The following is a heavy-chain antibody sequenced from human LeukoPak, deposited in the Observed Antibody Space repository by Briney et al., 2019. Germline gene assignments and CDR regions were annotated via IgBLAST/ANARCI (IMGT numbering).Heavy chain of an antibody. Sequence: GGSLRLSCAASGFTFSSYWMTWVRQAPGKGLEWVSYISSSSSTIYYADSVKGRFTISRDNAKNSLYLQMNSLRAEDTAVYYCARSRWGTTLDYWGQGTLVTVSS. D-gene: IGHD3-16*01. CDR2: ISSSSSTI. J-gene: IGHJ4*02. CDR1: GFTFSSYW. CDR3: ARSRWGTTLDY. V-gene: IGHV3-48*01.